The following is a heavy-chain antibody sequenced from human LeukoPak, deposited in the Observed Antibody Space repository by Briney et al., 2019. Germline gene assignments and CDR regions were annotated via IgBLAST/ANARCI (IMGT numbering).Heavy chain of an antibody. CDR3: ARAAWLVRGSFDY. CDR1: GFTFSSHW. Sequence: GGSLRLSCAASGFTFSSHWMNWVRQAPGKGLEWVANIKQDGSEKFYVDSVKGRFTISRDNAKNSLYLQMNSLRAEDTAVYYCARAAWLVRGSFDYWGQGTLVTVSS. V-gene: IGHV3-7*04. D-gene: IGHD6-19*01. CDR2: IKQDGSEK. J-gene: IGHJ4*02.